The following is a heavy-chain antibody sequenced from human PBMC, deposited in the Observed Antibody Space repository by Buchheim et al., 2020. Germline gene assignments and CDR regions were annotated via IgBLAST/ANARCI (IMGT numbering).Heavy chain of an antibody. Sequence: EVQLLESGGGLVQAGGSLRLSCAASGFVFSTYSMNWVRQAPGKGPEWVSILSANGGEAHYADSVKGRFTISRDNSKNTLYLKLNSLRADDTAVYYCARGASTITRHFDNWGQGTL. CDR2: LSANGGEA. CDR1: GFVFSTYS. CDR3: ARGASTITRHFDN. D-gene: IGHD3-3*01. V-gene: IGHV3-23*01. J-gene: IGHJ4*01.